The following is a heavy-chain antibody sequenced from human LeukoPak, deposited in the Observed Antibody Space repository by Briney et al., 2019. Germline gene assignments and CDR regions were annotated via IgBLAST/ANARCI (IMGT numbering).Heavy chain of an antibody. Sequence: ASVKVPCKASGYTFTGYYMHWVRQAPGQGLEWMGWINPNSGGTNYAQKFQGRVTMTRDTSISTAYMELSRLRSDDTAVYYCASEGGYCSGGSCQAPNWGQGTLVTVSS. CDR1: GYTFTGYY. CDR3: ASEGGYCSGGSCQAPN. J-gene: IGHJ4*02. V-gene: IGHV1-2*02. D-gene: IGHD2-15*01. CDR2: INPNSGGT.